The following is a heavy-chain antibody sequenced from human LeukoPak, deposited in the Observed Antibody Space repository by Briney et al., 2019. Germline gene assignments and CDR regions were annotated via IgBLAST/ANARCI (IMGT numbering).Heavy chain of an antibody. Sequence: SGTLSLTCAVSGGSISSSNWWSWVRQPPGKGLEWIGEIYHSGSTNYNPSLKSRVTISVDKSKNQFSLKLSSVTAADTAVYYCASTYGSGSYKNDYWGQGTLVTVSS. D-gene: IGHD3-10*01. CDR2: IYHSGST. V-gene: IGHV4-4*02. CDR3: ASTYGSGSYKNDY. J-gene: IGHJ4*02. CDR1: GGSISSSNW.